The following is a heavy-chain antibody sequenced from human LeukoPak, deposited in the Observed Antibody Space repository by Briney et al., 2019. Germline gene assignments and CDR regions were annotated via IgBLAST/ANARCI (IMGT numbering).Heavy chain of an antibody. CDR2: ISGSAYST. D-gene: IGHD3-22*01. V-gene: IGHV3-23*01. CDR3: AKDRRPTYYYDSSGYYFRDAFNM. Sequence: PGGSLRLSCAASGFTFSSYAMTWVRQAPGKGLEWVSAISGSAYSTYYADSVKGRFTISRDNSKNTLYLQMNSLRAEDTAVYYCAKDRRPTYYYDSSGYYFRDAFNMWGQGTMVTVSS. J-gene: IGHJ3*02. CDR1: GFTFSSYA.